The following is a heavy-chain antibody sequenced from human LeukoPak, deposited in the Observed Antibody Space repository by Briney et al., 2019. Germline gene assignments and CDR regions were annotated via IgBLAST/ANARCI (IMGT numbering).Heavy chain of an antibody. V-gene: IGHV1-2*02. D-gene: IGHD2-21*02. Sequence: ASVKVSCKASGYTFTGYYMHWVRQAPGQGLEWMGWINPNSGGTNYAQKFQGRVTMTRDTSISTAYMELSRLRSDDTAVYYCARDPPTEGWDFDLWGRGTLVTVSS. CDR2: INPNSGGT. CDR3: ARDPPTEGWDFDL. J-gene: IGHJ2*01. CDR1: GYTFTGYY.